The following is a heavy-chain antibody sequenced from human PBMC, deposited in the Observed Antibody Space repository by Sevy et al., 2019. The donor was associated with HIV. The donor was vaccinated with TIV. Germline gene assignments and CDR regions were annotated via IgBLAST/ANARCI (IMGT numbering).Heavy chain of an antibody. Sequence: SETLSLTCAVYGGSFSDHHWSWIRQAPGKGLEWIGEITFSGISNYNPSLKSRVTMSIETSKNQFSLKLGPVTVWDTAVYYCAEGNRTTYYEFWSGYYTTDLRGLDVWGKGTTVIVSS. J-gene: IGHJ6*04. CDR1: GGSFSDHH. D-gene: IGHD3-3*01. V-gene: IGHV4-34*01. CDR3: AEGNRTTYYEFWSGYYTTDLRGLDV. CDR2: ITFSGIS.